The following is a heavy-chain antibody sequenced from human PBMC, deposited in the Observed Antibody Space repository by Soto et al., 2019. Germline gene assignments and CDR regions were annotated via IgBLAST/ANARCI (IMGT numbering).Heavy chain of an antibody. D-gene: IGHD2-2*01. J-gene: IGHJ6*04. V-gene: IGHV4-39*01. CDR2: IYYGGST. Sequence: ETLSLTCTVSGGSISSSSYYWGWIRQPPGKGLRWMGIIYYGGSTYYNPSLKSRVTISVDTSKNQFSLKLSSVTAADTAVYYCERRYAIDSMAVGGKGPTVTSSS. CDR1: GGSISSSSYY. CDR3: ERRYAIDSMAV.